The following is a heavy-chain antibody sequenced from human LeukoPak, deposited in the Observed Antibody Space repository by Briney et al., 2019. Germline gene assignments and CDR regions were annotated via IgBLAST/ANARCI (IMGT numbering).Heavy chain of an antibody. J-gene: IGHJ4*02. V-gene: IGHV5-51*01. CDR3: ARHGMGRSSSDY. Sequence: GESLKISCKGSGYSFNNYWIGWVLQMPGKGLEWMGIIYPGDSDTRYSPAFQGQVTISADKSNSTAYLQWSSLKASDTAMYYCARHGMGRSSSDYWGQGTLVTVSS. CDR1: GYSFNNYW. D-gene: IGHD6-6*01. CDR2: IYPGDSDT.